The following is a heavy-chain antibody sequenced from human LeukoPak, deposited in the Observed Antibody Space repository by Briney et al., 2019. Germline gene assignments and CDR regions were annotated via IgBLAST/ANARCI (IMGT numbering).Heavy chain of an antibody. CDR3: ARADGYNPIYYYYGMDV. CDR1: GFSFSDYY. D-gene: IGHD5-24*01. Sequence: PGGSLRLSCAASGFSFSDYYMSWIGQAPGKGLEWVSYISSSGGNIYYADSVKGRFTISRDNAKNSLYLQMNSLRAEDTAVYYCARADGYNPIYYYYGMDVWGQGTTVTVSS. V-gene: IGHV3-11*01. J-gene: IGHJ6*02. CDR2: ISSSGGNI.